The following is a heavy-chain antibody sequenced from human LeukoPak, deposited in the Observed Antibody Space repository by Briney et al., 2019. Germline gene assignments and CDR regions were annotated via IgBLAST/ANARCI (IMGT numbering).Heavy chain of an antibody. D-gene: IGHD2-2*01. CDR2: IYYSGST. Sequence: PSETLSLTCTVSGGSISSSSYYWGWIRQPPGKGLEWIGSIYYSGSTYYNPSLKSRVAISVDTSKNQFSLKLSSVTAADTAVYYCARVPRSKHYYYYMDVWGKGTTVTISS. V-gene: IGHV4-39*01. CDR3: ARVPRSKHYYYYMDV. CDR1: GGSISSSSYY. J-gene: IGHJ6*03.